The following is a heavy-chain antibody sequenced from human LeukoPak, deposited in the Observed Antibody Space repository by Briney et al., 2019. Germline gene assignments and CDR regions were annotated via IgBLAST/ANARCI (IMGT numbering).Heavy chain of an antibody. Sequence: SETPSLTCAVYGGSFSGHYWSWIRQPPGKGLEWIGEINHSGSTNYNPSLKSRVTISVDTSKNQFSLKLSSVTAADTAVYYCARGGGYSYGFGIVATPRPRAYYFDYWGQGTLVTVSS. CDR2: INHSGST. J-gene: IGHJ4*02. CDR1: GGSFSGHY. V-gene: IGHV4-34*01. D-gene: IGHD5-12*01. CDR3: ARGGGYSYGFGIVATPRPRAYYFDY.